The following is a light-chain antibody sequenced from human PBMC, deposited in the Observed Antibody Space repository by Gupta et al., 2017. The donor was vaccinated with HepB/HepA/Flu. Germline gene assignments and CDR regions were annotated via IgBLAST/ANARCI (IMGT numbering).Light chain of an antibody. Sequence: IKMTTSPSSLSASVGDRVTITCQANQDINNYLYCYQKQTGTAPKLLIYDASKLGTGVPTMFSRSGSRTYTIFIISRLQPEDIATYCCQQSNYPRTFGEGTKVEIK. CDR1: QDINNY. V-gene: IGKV1-33*01. J-gene: IGKJ2*01. CDR2: DAS. CDR3: QQSNYPRT.